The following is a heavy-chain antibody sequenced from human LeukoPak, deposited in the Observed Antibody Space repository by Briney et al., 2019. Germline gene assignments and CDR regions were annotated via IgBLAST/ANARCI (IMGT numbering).Heavy chain of an antibody. D-gene: IGHD3-9*01. CDR2: INPNSGGT. J-gene: IGHJ6*03. Sequence: ASVTVSCMDSGYTFTGYYMNWVRQAPGGGREWMGWINPNSGGTNYAQKFQGRDTMNRDTTRSTACMELCRRRCDGTAVYYCARDMYDILTGAPYYYYMLLWAKETTV. CDR3: ARDMYDILTGAPYYYYMLL. CDR1: GYTFTGYY. V-gene: IGHV1-2*02.